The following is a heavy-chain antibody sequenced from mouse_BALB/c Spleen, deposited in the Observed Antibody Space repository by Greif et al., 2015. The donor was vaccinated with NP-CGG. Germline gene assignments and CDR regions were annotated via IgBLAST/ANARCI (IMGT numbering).Heavy chain of an antibody. V-gene: IGHV5-12-1*01. J-gene: IGHJ3*01. CDR1: GFAFSSYD. Sequence: EVKLVESGGGLVKPGGSLKLSCAAFGFAFSSYDMSWVRQTPEKRLEWVAYISSGGGSTYYSDTVKGRFTISRDNAKNTLYLQMSSLKSEDTAMYYCARYGNWFAYWGQGTLVTVSA. CDR2: ISSGGGST. D-gene: IGHD2-1*01. CDR3: ARYGNWFAY.